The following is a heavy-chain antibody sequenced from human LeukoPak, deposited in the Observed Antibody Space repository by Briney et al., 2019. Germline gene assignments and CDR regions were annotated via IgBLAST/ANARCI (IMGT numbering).Heavy chain of an antibody. D-gene: IGHD2-15*01. Sequence: PSETLSLTCAVYGESFSGFYWSWIRQPPGKGLEWIGEINQSGSTNYNPSLKSRVIISADTSKNQFSLRLSSVTAADTAVYFCARGRGYHVDDWGRGTPFIVSS. CDR2: INQSGST. V-gene: IGHV4-34*01. J-gene: IGHJ4*02. CDR1: GESFSGFY. CDR3: ARGRGYHVDD.